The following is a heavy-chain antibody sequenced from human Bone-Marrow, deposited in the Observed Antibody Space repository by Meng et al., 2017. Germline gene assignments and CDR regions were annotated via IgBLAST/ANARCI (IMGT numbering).Heavy chain of an antibody. CDR2: ISRDGSIK. J-gene: IGHJ3*02. Sequence: GGSLRLSCAASGFTFSSYSMNWVRQAPGKGLEWVAVISRDGSIKSYAAFVKGRFTISRDNSKSTLFLQMNSLRVEDTAMFYCARPAYSGSSTSDEAFDIWGQGTMVTVSS. CDR1: GFTFSSYS. D-gene: IGHD1-26*01. CDR3: ARPAYSGSSTSDEAFDI. V-gene: IGHV3-30*03.